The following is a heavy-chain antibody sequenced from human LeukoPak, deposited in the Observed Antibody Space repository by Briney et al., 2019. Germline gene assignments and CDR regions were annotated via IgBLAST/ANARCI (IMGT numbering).Heavy chain of an antibody. V-gene: IGHV4-34*01. CDR1: GGSFSGYY. CDR2: ITHSGST. Sequence: SETLSLTCAVYGGSFSGYYWSWIRQPPGKGLEWIGEITHSGSTNYNPSLKSRVTISVDTSKHQFSLKLSSVTAADTAVYYCARRLDLWGRGTLVTASS. CDR3: ARRLDL. J-gene: IGHJ2*01.